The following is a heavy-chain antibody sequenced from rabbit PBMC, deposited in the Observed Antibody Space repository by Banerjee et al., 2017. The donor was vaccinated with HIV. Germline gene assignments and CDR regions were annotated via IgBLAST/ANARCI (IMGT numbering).Heavy chain of an antibody. D-gene: IGHD7-1*01. V-gene: IGHV1S40*01. CDR3: ARDRDGDAGYGSLAL. J-gene: IGHJ4*01. CDR2: IDAGSSGST. CDR1: GLDFSSSYW. Sequence: QSLEESGGDLVKPWASLTLTCTAFGLDFSSSYWICWVRQAPGKGLEWIGCIDAGSSGSTNYASWAKGRFTISKTSSTTVTLQMTSLTVADTATYFCARDRDGDAGYGSLALWGPGTLVTVS.